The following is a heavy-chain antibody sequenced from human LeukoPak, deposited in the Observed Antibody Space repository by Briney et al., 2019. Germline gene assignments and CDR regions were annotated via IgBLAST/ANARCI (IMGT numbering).Heavy chain of an antibody. V-gene: IGHV1-2*02. J-gene: IGHJ4*02. D-gene: IGHD4-17*01. CDR1: GYTFTGYY. CDR3: ARFRGDYASDY. CDR2: INPNSGGT. Sequence: ASVKVSCKASGYTFTGYYMHWVRQAPGQGLEWMGWINPNSGGTNYAQKFQGRVTMTRDTSISTAYMELRSLRSDDTAVYYCARFRGDYASDYWGLGTLVTVSS.